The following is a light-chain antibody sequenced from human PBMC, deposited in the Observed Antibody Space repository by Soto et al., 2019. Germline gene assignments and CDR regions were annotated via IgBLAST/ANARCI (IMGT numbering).Light chain of an antibody. J-gene: IGKJ4*01. Sequence: EIKMTQSPSSVSASVGDRVTITSRGSPGLRSWLAGYQQKPGKAPKLLNYAASRLQSGVPSRFSGSGSGTYFPLTISRLQPEDFATYYCQQANSFQLTFGGGAMMEI. CDR3: QQANSFQLT. CDR2: AAS. CDR1: PGLRSW. V-gene: IGKV1-12*01.